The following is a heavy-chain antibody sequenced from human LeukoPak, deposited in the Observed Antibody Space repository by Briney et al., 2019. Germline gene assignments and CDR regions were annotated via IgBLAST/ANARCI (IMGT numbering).Heavy chain of an antibody. V-gene: IGHV3-53*01. CDR2: IYTGGST. CDR3: ARGLTDMDTANY. Sequence: GGSLRLXCAVSGFTVGRNYMTWVRQAPGKGLEWVSVIYTGGSTFYADSVKGRFTISRDNSKNILYLQMNSLRAEDTAVYYCARGLTDMDTANYWGQGTLVTVSS. J-gene: IGHJ4*02. CDR1: GFTVGRNY. D-gene: IGHD5-18*01.